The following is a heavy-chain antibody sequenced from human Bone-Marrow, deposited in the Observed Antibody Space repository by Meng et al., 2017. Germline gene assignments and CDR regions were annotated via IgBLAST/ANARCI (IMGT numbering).Heavy chain of an antibody. CDR3: ARRGQLWLDSFDP. V-gene: IGHV1-69*06. Sequence: QVELVEFGDEVKKPGSPVKASCKASGGTFSSYAISWVRQAPGQGLGWMGGIIPIFGTANYAQKFQGRVTITADKSTSTAYMELSSLRSEDTAVYYCARRGQLWLDSFDPWGQGTLVTVSS. J-gene: IGHJ5*02. D-gene: IGHD5-18*01. CDR1: GGTFSSYA. CDR2: IIPIFGTA.